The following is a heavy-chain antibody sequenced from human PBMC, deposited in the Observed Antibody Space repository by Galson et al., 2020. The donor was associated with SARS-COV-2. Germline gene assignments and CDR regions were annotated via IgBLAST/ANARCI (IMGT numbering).Heavy chain of an antibody. J-gene: IGHJ2*01. V-gene: IGHV1-2*02. CDR3: ARDPPYYYDSSGYYGNWYFDL. CDR1: GYTFTGYY. D-gene: IGHD3-22*01. Sequence: ASVKVSCKASGYTFTGYYMHWVRQAPGQGLEWMGWINPNSGGTNYAQKFQGRVTMTRDTSISTAYMELSRLRSDDTAVYYCARDPPYYYDSSGYYGNWYFDLWGRGTLVTVSS. CDR2: INPNSGGT.